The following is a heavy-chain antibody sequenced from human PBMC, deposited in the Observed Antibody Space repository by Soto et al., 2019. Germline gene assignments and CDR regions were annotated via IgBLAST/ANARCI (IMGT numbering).Heavy chain of an antibody. CDR1: GYTFTSNY. V-gene: IGHV1-46*03. D-gene: IGHD5-18*01. CDR3: ARVYPSDTRYGYVGNNWFDP. J-gene: IGHJ5*02. Sequence: VKASSKAPGYTFTSNYMYSVRHAPKKGLEWMGIINPSGGSTSYAQKFQGRVTMTRDTSTSTVYMELSSLRSEDTAVYYCARVYPSDTRYGYVGNNWFDPWGQGTLVTVSS. CDR2: INPSGGST.